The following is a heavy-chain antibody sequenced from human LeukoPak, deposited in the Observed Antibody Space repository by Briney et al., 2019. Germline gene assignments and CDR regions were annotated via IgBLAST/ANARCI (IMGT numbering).Heavy chain of an antibody. CDR1: GFIFSNYV. CDR3: ARDLDSSSWYILWFDP. J-gene: IGHJ5*02. V-gene: IGHV3-30-3*01. CDR2: ISYEGSNK. D-gene: IGHD6-13*01. Sequence: QPGSSLRLSCAASGFIFSNYVMHWVRQAPGKVLEWVAVISYEGSNKYYADSVKGRFIITRNNSKNTLLLQINKLRDEDTAVYYCARDLDSSSWYILWFDPWSQGTLVTVSS.